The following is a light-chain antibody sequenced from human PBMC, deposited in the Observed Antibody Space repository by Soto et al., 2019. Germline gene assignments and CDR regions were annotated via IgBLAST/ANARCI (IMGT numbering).Light chain of an antibody. V-gene: IGKV1-5*01. CDR2: DAS. Sequence: DIQMTQSPSTLSAFVGDRVTITCRASQRITRLLAWYQQKPGKAPRLLIYDASSLASGVPSRFSGSGSGTEFTLPLSGLQPDDSSTYFCQQCNSYPYTFGQGTKLEIK. J-gene: IGKJ2*01. CDR3: QQCNSYPYT. CDR1: QRITRL.